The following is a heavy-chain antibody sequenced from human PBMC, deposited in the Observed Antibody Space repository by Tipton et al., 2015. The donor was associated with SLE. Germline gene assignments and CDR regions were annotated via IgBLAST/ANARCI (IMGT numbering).Heavy chain of an antibody. Sequence: TLSLTCPVSGGSINSVDYYWSWLRQHPGKGLEWIGYIYYSGSTNYNPSLQSRVTISVDTSKNQFSLKLSSVTAADTAVYYCARVVYSGAFDIWGQGAIVTVSS. CDR2: IYYSGST. CDR3: ARVVYSGAFDI. V-gene: IGHV4-61*08. J-gene: IGHJ3*02. D-gene: IGHD2-15*01. CDR1: GGSINSVDYY.